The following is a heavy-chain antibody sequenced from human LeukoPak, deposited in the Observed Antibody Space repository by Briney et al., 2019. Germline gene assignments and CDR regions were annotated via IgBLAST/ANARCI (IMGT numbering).Heavy chain of an antibody. CDR2: IYYSGST. D-gene: IGHD1-1*01. CDR1: GGSISSYY. Sequence: PSETLSLTCTVSGGSISSYYWSCIRQPPGKGLEWIGYIYYSGSTNYNPSLKSRVTISVDTSKNQFSLKLSSVTAADTAVYYCARAAGQLERRYFDYWGQGTLVTVSS. CDR3: ARAAGQLERRYFDY. J-gene: IGHJ4*02. V-gene: IGHV4-59*01.